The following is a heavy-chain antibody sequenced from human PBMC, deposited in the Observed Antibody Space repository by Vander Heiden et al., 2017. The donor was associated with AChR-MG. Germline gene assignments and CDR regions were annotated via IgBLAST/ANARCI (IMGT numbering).Heavy chain of an antibody. CDR3: ARVFMATFGGVIVPNWFGP. D-gene: IGHD3-16*02. V-gene: IGHV1-69*01. CDR2: TIPIFGIT. J-gene: IGHJ5*02. CDR1: GGSFSSYA. Sequence: MQLVQSGAEVKKPGSSVKVSCKSSGGSFSSYAIGWVRQAPGQGLEWMGGTIPIFGITNYAQKFQGRVTIIADESTTTAYMELINLSPEDTAVYYCARVFMATFGGVIVPNWFGPWGQGSLVTVSS.